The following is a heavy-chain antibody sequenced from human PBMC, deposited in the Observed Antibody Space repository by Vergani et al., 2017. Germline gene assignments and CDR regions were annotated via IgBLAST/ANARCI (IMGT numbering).Heavy chain of an antibody. CDR2: INHSGST. CDR3: AIGYSYGDYYYYGMDV. CDR1: GGSFSGYF. D-gene: IGHD5-18*01. Sequence: QVQLQQWGAGLLKPSETLSLTCAVYGGSFSGYFWSWIRQPPGKGLEWIGEINHSGSTNYNPSLKSRVTISVDTSKNQLSLRLSSVTAADTAVYYCAIGYSYGDYYYYGMDVWGQGTTVTVSS. V-gene: IGHV4-34*01. J-gene: IGHJ6*02.